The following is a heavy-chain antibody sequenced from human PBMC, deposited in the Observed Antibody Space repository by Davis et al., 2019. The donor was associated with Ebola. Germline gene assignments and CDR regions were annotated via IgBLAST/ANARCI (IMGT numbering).Heavy chain of an antibody. J-gene: IGHJ4*02. V-gene: IGHV3-49*04. CDR2: IRSKAYGGTT. D-gene: IGHD1-26*01. CDR3: TREEWELLR. Sequence: PGGSLRLSCTASGFTFGDYAMSWVRQAPGKGLEWVGFIRSKAYGGTTEYAASVKGRFTISRDDSKSIAYLQMNSLKTEDTAVYYCTREEWELLRWGQGTLVTVSS. CDR1: GFTFGDYA.